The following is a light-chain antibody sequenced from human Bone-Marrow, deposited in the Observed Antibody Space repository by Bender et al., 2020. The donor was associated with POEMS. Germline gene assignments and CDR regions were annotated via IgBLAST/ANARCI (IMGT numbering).Light chain of an antibody. J-gene: IGLJ2*01. Sequence: SYELTQPPSVSVSPGQTARITCSGDAFPKQFASWYQQKPGQAPVMVIYKDTQRPSGIPERFSGSSSGTKVTLTISGVQVEDEADYYCQAWDSTTHVVFGGGTKLTVL. V-gene: IGLV3-25*03. CDR3: QAWDSTTHVV. CDR2: KDT. CDR1: AFPKQF.